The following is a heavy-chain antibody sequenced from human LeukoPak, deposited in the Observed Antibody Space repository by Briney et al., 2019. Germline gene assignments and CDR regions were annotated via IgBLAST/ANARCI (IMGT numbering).Heavy chain of an antibody. CDR3: ARDRWVGGYDYFDY. J-gene: IGHJ4*02. V-gene: IGHV3-66*02. Sequence: GGSLRLSCAASGFTVSSNHMSWVRQAPGKGLEWVSVIYSGGSTYYADSVKGRFTISRDNSKNTLYLQMNSLRAEDTAVYYCARDRWVGGYDYFDYWGQGTLVTVSS. CDR2: IYSGGST. CDR1: GFTVSSNH. D-gene: IGHD5-12*01.